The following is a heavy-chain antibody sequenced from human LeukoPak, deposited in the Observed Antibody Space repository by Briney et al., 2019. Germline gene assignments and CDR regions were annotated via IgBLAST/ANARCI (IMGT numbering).Heavy chain of an antibody. CDR1: GYTFTGYY. J-gene: IGHJ6*02. CDR2: INPNSGGT. D-gene: IGHD3-3*01. Sequence: ASVKVSCKASGYTFTGYYMHWVRQAPGQGLEWMGWINPNSGGTNYAQKFQGRVTMTRDTSISTAYMELSRLRSDDTAVYYCAFTIFGVVRSSYYYYGMDLWGQGTTATVSS. V-gene: IGHV1-2*02. CDR3: AFTIFGVVRSSYYYYGMDL.